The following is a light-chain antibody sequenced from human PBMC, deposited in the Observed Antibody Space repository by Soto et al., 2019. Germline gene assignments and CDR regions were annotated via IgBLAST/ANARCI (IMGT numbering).Light chain of an antibody. CDR1: QTINNN. Sequence: DIVMTQSPATLSMSPGERATLSCRASQTINNNLAWNQQKPGQAPRLLIYGASTRATGIPDRFSGSGSGTEFNLNISSLQSEDFAVYYCQQYDKWPWTFGQGTKVEIK. CDR2: GAS. J-gene: IGKJ1*01. V-gene: IGKV3-15*01. CDR3: QQYDKWPWT.